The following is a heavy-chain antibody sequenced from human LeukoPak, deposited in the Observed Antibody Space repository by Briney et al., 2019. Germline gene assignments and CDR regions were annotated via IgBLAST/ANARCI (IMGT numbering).Heavy chain of an antibody. V-gene: IGHV3-30*04. J-gene: IGHJ4*02. CDR1: GFTFSRYA. Sequence: GTSLRPSCAASGFTFSRYALHWVRQAPGKGLEWLAIISYAGTFYYYADSVRGRFTFSRDNSNNILYLQMNSLRLDDTAIYYCARDQRIDNSAWYFGHWGQGTLVAVSS. CDR3: ARDQRIDNSAWYFGH. CDR2: ISYAGTFY. D-gene: IGHD6-19*01.